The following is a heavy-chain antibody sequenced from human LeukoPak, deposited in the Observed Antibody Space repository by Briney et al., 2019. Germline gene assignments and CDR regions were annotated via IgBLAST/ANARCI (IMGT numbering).Heavy chain of an antibody. D-gene: IGHD5-12*01. V-gene: IGHV4-59*08. J-gene: IGHJ4*02. CDR1: GGSISSYY. Sequence: SETLSLTCTVSGGSISSYYWSWIRQPPGKGLEWIGYIYYSGSTNYNPSLKSRVTISVDTSKNQFSLKLSSVTAADTAVYYCARGYSGNDWDPINDYWGQGTLVTVSS. CDR2: IYYSGST. CDR3: ARGYSGNDWDPINDY.